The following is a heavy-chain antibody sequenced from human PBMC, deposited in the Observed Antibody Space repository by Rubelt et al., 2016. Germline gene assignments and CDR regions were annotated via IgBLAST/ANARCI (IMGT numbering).Heavy chain of an antibody. CDR2: IYPGDADT. Sequence: EVQLVQSGAEVKKPGEYLKISCKGSGYSFTTYWIGWVRQMPGRGLECMGIIYPGDADTSDSPSFQGQVTISADKSSSTAYLQWSILKASDTAMYYCARLRGSPQWAAFDIVGQGTMVTVSS. D-gene: IGHD1-26*01. J-gene: IGHJ3*02. CDR1: GYSFTTYW. CDR3: ARLRGSPQWAAFDI. V-gene: IGHV5-51*01.